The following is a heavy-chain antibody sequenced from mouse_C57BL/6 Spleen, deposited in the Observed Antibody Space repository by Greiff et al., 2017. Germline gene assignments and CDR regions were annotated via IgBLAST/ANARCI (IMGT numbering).Heavy chain of an antibody. Sequence: EVKLMESGGGLVKPGGSLKLSCAASGFTFSDYGMHWVRQAPEKGLEWVAYISSGSSTIYYADTVKGRFTISRDNAKNTLFLQMTSLRSEDTAMYYCAREMITTGFDYWGQGTTLTGSS. CDR3: AREMITTGFDY. V-gene: IGHV5-17*01. D-gene: IGHD2-4*01. CDR1: GFTFSDYG. J-gene: IGHJ2*01. CDR2: ISSGSSTI.